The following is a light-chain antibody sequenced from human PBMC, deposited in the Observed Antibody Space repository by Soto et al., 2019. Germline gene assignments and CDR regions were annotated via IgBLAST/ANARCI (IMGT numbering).Light chain of an antibody. CDR3: QTYDKAPWT. CDR2: AAS. J-gene: IGKJ1*01. Sequence: DIQMTQSPSSLSASVGDRVTITCRASRGIYTHLAWYQQKPGNAPKLLIYAASTLQSGVPSRFSASGSGKDFILTISALQAEDVGTYFWQTYDKAPWTFGPGTRV. V-gene: IGKV1-27*01. CDR1: RGIYTH.